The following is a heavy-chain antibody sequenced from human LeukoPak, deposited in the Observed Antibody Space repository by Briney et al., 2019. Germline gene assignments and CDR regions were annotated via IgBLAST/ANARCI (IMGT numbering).Heavy chain of an antibody. CDR1: DDPINSGVYY. CDR2: IYTSGTTT. Sequence: MTSETLSLTCTVSDDPINSGVYYWNWIRQPAGKGLEWIGHIYTSGTTTNSNPSLKSRVAISLDTSKNHFSLKLSSVTAAATAVYYCARAKKRSGRSRNFYLDVWGKGTTVTVSS. V-gene: IGHV4-61*09. J-gene: IGHJ6*03. D-gene: IGHD1-26*01. CDR3: ARAKKRSGRSRNFYLDV.